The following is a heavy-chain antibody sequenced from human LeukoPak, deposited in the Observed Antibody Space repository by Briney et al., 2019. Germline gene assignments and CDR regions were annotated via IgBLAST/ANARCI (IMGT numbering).Heavy chain of an antibody. CDR1: GGSISSHS. CDR2: IYSSGNT. D-gene: IGHD3-10*01. CDR3: ARGVVRGENWFDP. Sequence: SSETLSLTCTVSGGSISSHSWTWIRQSPGKGLEWIGYIYSSGNTNYNPSLKSRVTISVDTPKNQFSLKLTSVTAADTAVYYCARGVVRGENWFDPWGQGTLVTVSS. J-gene: IGHJ5*02. V-gene: IGHV4-59*11.